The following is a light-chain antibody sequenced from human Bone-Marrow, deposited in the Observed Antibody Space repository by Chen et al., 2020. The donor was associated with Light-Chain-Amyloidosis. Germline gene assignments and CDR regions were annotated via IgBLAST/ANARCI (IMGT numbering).Light chain of an antibody. V-gene: IGKV3-20*01. J-gene: IGKJ4*01. Sequence: EIVLTQSPGTLSLSPGEGANLSCRASQTISSNYLTWYQQKFGQAPRLLIYGSSSRATGIPARFTCCGSGTDFTLTINRLEPDEFAMYACQQYGTSPLTFGGGTKVEIK. CDR1: QTISSNY. CDR3: QQYGTSPLT. CDR2: GSS.